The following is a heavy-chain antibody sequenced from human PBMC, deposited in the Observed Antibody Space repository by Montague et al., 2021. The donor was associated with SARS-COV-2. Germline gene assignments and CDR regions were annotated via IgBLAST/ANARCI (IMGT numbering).Heavy chain of an antibody. V-gene: IGHV4-31*03. CDR2: IYNSGTT. CDR1: GGSISSGGYC. J-gene: IGHJ5*02. CDR3: SRTVLYSGYDYSWFDP. Sequence: TLSLTCTVSGGSISSGGYCWNWIRQYPGKGLEWIGYIYNSGTTSYSPSLRSRDTISIDTSKNLFSLKLTSVTAADTAVYYCSRTVLYSGYDYSWFDPWGQGTTVTVSS. D-gene: IGHD5-12*01.